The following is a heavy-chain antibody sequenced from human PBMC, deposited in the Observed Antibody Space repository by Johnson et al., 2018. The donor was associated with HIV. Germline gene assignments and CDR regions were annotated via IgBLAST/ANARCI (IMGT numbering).Heavy chain of an antibody. CDR1: GFTFSDYY. Sequence: QVQLVESGGGLVKPGGSLRLSCAASGFTFSDYYMSWIRQAPGKGLEWVSYISSSGSTIYYADSVKGRFTISRDNAKNSLYLQMNSLRAEDTALYYCARVSTMIVVARNDAFDIWGQGTIVTVSS. J-gene: IGHJ3*02. CDR3: ARVSTMIVVARNDAFDI. CDR2: ISSSGSTI. D-gene: IGHD3-22*01. V-gene: IGHV3-11*01.